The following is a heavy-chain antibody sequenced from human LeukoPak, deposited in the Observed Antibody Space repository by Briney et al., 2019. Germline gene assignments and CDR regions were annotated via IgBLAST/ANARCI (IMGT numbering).Heavy chain of an antibody. CDR1: GFTFSTYE. J-gene: IGHJ3*02. V-gene: IGHV3-30*01. Sequence: GRSLRLSCAASGFTFSTYEMHWVRQAPGKGLEWVAVISNDGRNKDYADSVKGRFTISRDNSKNTLYVQMNSLRAEDTVVYFGARDRDCSIISSYNAFDIWAKGQWSPSLQ. D-gene: IGHD2-2*01. CDR3: ARDRDCSIISSYNAFDI. CDR2: ISNDGRNK.